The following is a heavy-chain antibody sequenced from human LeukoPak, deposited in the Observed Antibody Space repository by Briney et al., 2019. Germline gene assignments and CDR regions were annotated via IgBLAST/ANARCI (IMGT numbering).Heavy chain of an antibody. Sequence: ASVKVSCKACGFTFTSSAMQWVRQARGQRLEWIGWIVVGSGNTNYAQKFQERVTITRDMSTSTAYMELSSLRSEDTAVYYCATSGDYLYNWFDPWGQGTLVTISS. D-gene: IGHD2-21*02. J-gene: IGHJ5*02. CDR3: ATSGDYLYNWFDP. CDR1: GFTFTSSA. CDR2: IVVGSGNT. V-gene: IGHV1-58*02.